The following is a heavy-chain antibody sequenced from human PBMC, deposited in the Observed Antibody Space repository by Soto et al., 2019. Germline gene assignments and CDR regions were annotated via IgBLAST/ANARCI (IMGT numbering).Heavy chain of an antibody. Sequence: EVQLVESGGGLVQPGGSLRLSCAASEFTFSTYSMNWVRQAPGKGLEWISYISSTSSNIYYADSVKGRFTISRDNARNSLYLQMNSLRDEDTAVYYCARDSCRNTSCAANYWGQGTLVTASS. CDR3: ARDSCRNTSCAANY. D-gene: IGHD2-2*01. CDR1: EFTFSTYS. CDR2: ISSTSSNI. V-gene: IGHV3-48*02. J-gene: IGHJ4*02.